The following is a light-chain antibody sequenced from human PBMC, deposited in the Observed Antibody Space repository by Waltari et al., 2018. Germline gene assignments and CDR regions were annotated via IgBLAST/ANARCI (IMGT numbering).Light chain of an antibody. J-gene: IGKJ4*01. CDR2: GAS. Sequence: ENVLTQSPGTLSLSPGERATLSCRASQSVISDYLAWYQQKPGQAPRLLIFGASTRATGVPGRFSGGGSGTHCTLTISRLEPEDFALYYCQQYGSSTGLTFGGGTKVQIK. CDR1: QSVISDY. V-gene: IGKV3-20*01. CDR3: QQYGSSTGLT.